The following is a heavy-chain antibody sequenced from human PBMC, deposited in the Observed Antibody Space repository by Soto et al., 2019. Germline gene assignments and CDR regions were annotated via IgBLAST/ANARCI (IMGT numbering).Heavy chain of an antibody. D-gene: IGHD6-19*01. J-gene: IGHJ5*02. V-gene: IGHV5-51*01. Sequence: PGESLKISCQGSGYSFTSYWIGWVRQMPGKGLEWMGIIYPSDSDTRYSPSFQGQVTISADKSINTAYLQWRSLKASDTAMYYCARVSSERSGWSAWGQGRLVTVSS. CDR3: ARVSSERSGWSA. CDR2: IYPSDSDT. CDR1: GYSFTSYW.